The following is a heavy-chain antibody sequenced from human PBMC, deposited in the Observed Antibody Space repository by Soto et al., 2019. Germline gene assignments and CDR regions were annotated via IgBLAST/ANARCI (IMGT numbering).Heavy chain of an antibody. CDR2: INSDGSSI. D-gene: IGHD3-22*01. CDR3: TRGASGYGNFDY. V-gene: IGHV3-74*01. J-gene: IGHJ4*02. CDR1: GFTFSTW. Sequence: EVQLVESGGGLVQPGGSLRLSCVASGFTFSTWMHWVRQAPGKGLVWVSRINSDGSSITYADSVKGRFIISRDNAKNTLYLQMSSLTDEDTAVYCCTRGASGYGNFDYWGQGVLVTVSS.